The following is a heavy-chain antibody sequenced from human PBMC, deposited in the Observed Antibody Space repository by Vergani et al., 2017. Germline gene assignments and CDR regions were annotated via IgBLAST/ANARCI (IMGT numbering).Heavy chain of an antibody. CDR1: GGSISSGDYY. Sequence: QVQLQESGPGLVKPSQTLALICTVSGGSISSGDYYWSWIRQPPGKGLEWIGYIYYSGSTYYNPSLKSRVTISVDTSKNQFSLKLSSVTAADTAVYYCARGSYEDGGWFDPWGQGTLVTVSS. V-gene: IGHV4-30-4*08. CDR2: IYYSGST. D-gene: IGHD2-8*01. CDR3: ARGSYEDGGWFDP. J-gene: IGHJ5*02.